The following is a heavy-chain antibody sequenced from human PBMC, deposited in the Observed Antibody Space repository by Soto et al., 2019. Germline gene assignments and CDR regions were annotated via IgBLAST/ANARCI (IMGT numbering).Heavy chain of an antibody. J-gene: IGHJ4*02. Sequence: EVQLLESGGGLVQPGGSLRLSCAASGCTFSSYAMSWVRQAPGNGLECVSDISGSGGSTYYADSVKGRFTISRDNSKNTLYLQMNSLRAEDTAVYYCAKDPPGVLMDTVTTCNDYWGQGTLVTVSS. CDR2: ISGSGGST. CDR1: GCTFSSYA. CDR3: AKDPPGVLMDTVTTCNDY. D-gene: IGHD4-17*01. V-gene: IGHV3-23*01.